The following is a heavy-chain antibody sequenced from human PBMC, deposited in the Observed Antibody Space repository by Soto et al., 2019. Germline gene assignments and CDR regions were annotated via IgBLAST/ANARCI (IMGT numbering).Heavy chain of an antibody. J-gene: IGHJ4*02. V-gene: IGHV4-4*02. CDR1: GGSFTSNNW. Sequence: SETLSLTCAVSGGSFTSNNWWTWVRQPPGQGLEWIGEIYRTGSTNYNPSLKSRVTISLDKSENQFSLKVTSLTAADTAVYYCTRAGASDWNYVSTSSWGQGTLVTVSS. D-gene: IGHD1-7*01. CDR3: TRAGASDWNYVSTSS. CDR2: IYRTGST.